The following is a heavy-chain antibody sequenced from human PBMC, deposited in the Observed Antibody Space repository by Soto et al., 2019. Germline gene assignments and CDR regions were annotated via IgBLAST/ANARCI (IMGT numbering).Heavy chain of an antibody. J-gene: IGHJ1*01. CDR1: GFTLSSYS. D-gene: IGHD3-16*01. CDR3: ARVGLKFLLGGEFFQV. CDR2: ISSNSDTV. Sequence: ESGGGLVQPGGSLRLSCTASGFTLSSYSMNWVRQAPGKGPEWVSHISSNSDTVDYADSVKGRFTISRDNARNSLSLQMNSLRVEDTAVYYCARVGLKFLLGGEFFQVWGQGTLVTVSS. V-gene: IGHV3-48*01.